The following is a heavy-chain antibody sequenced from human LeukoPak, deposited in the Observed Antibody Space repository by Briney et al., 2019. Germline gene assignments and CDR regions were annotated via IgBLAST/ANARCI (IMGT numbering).Heavy chain of an antibody. CDR2: IYYSGST. D-gene: IGHD2-2*01. CDR1: GGSISGSSYY. V-gene: IGHV4-39*01. Sequence: SDTLSLTCTVSGGSISGSSYYWGWIRQPPGKRLEWIGSIYYSGSTYYKPSLKSRVTISVDTSKNQFSLKLSSVTAADTAVYYCARPPGFSTSFWDWGQGTPVTVSS. J-gene: IGHJ4*02. CDR3: ARPPGFSTSFWD.